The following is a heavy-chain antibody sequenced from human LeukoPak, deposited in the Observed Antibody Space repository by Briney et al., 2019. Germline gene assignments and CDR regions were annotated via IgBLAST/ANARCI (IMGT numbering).Heavy chain of an antibody. J-gene: IGHJ6*04. CDR3: ARGRISMVREVITGYQDV. Sequence: PSETLSLTCAVSGASISYGDFFWSWIRQPPGKGLEWIGYIYPSGSTYFNPSLKSRVAISLDTPKNHFSLNLSSVTAADTSVYYCARGRISMVREVITGYQDVWDKGTTVTVSS. CDR2: IYPSGST. V-gene: IGHV4-30-4*08. D-gene: IGHD3-10*01. CDR1: GASISYGDFF.